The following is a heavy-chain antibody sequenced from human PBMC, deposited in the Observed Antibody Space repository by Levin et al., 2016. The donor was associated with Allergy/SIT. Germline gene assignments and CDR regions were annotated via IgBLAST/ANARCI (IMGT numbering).Heavy chain of an antibody. D-gene: IGHD2-15*01. Sequence: SETLSLTCAVSGYSISTGYYWSWIRQPPGKGLEWIGTIYHTGSTHYNPSLKSRVTTPLDTSKNQFALELSSVTAADTAVYYCARDWRYCSGGRCYGHYYSRYGMDVWGQGTTVTVSS. V-gene: IGHV4-38-2*02. CDR3: ARDWRYCSGGRCYGHYYSRYGMDV. CDR1: GYSISTGYY. CDR2: IYHTGST. J-gene: IGHJ6*02.